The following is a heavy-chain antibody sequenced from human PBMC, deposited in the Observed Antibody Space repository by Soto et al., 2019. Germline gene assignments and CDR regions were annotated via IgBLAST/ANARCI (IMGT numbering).Heavy chain of an antibody. Sequence: EVQLVESGGGLVQPGGSLRLSCAASGFTFSSYSMNWVRQAPGKGLEWVSYISSSSSTIYYADSVKGRFTISRDNAKNSLYLQMNSLRDEDTAVYYCARDGAAARRGLFAVAGENGYYFDYWGPGTLVTVSS. CDR1: GFTFSSYS. CDR3: ARDGAAARRGLFAVAGENGYYFDY. V-gene: IGHV3-48*02. J-gene: IGHJ4*02. D-gene: IGHD6-19*01. CDR2: ISSSSSTI.